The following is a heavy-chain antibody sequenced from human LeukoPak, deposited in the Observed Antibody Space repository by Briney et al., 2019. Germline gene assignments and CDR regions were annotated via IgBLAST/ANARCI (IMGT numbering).Heavy chain of an antibody. CDR1: GGSFSGYY. Sequence: SETLSLTCAIYGGSFSGYYWSWIRQPPGKGLEWIGEINHSGSTNYNPSLESRVNISVDTSKNQFSLKLSSVAAADTAVYYCARTVGVTGVDYWGQGTLVTVSS. J-gene: IGHJ4*02. CDR3: ARTVGVTGVDY. CDR2: INHSGST. D-gene: IGHD1-26*01. V-gene: IGHV4-34*01.